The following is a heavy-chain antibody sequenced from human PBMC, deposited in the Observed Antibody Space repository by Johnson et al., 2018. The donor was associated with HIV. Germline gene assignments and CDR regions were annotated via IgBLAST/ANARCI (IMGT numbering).Heavy chain of an antibody. CDR1: GFTFSSYG. V-gene: IGHV3-33*01. Sequence: QVQLVESGGGVVQPGRSLRLSCAASGFTFSSYGMHWVRQAPGRGLEWAAFIWYDGSTERYADSVKGRFTITGDNFRNTLYLQMNSLRTEDTAVYYCASGDDDGFWGQGTKVTVSS. D-gene: IGHD5-12*01. CDR3: ASGDDDGF. CDR2: IWYDGSTE. J-gene: IGHJ3*01.